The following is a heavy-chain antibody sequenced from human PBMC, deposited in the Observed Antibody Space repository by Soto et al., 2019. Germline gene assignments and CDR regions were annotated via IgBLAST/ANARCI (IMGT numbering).Heavy chain of an antibody. CDR1: GFTVSSNY. CDR3: ARGRVATIGLQH. J-gene: IGHJ1*01. V-gene: IGHV3-66*01. D-gene: IGHD5-12*01. Sequence: GGSLRLSCAASGFTVSSNYMSWVRQAPGKGLEWVSVIYSGGSTYYADSVKGRFTISRDNSKNTLYLQMNSLRAEDTAVYYCARGRVATIGLQHWGQGTLVTVSS. CDR2: IYSGGST.